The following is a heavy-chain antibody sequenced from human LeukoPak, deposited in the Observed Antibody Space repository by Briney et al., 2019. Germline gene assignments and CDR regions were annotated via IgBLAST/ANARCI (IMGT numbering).Heavy chain of an antibody. J-gene: IGHJ4*02. Sequence: SGGSLRLSCAASGFTFNNYGMHWVRQAPGKGLEWVANIKQDGSVKYYVDSVKGRFTISRDNAKNSVYLQMISLRAEDTAVYKCARIGYSSSSLDFWGRGTLVTVSS. CDR3: ARIGYSSSSLDF. D-gene: IGHD6-6*01. CDR1: GFTFNNYG. CDR2: IKQDGSVK. V-gene: IGHV3-7*03.